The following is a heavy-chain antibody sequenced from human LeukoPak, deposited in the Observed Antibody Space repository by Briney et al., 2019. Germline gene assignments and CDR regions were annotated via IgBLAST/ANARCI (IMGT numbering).Heavy chain of an antibody. CDR3: ARVGIRFLEQYYFDY. CDR1: GFTFSSYG. J-gene: IGHJ4*02. V-gene: IGHV3-21*01. CDR2: ISSSSSYI. D-gene: IGHD3-3*01. Sequence: GGSLRLSCAASGFTFSSYGMHWVRQAPGKGLEWVSSISSSSSYIYYADSVKGRFTISRDNAMNSLFLQMNSLIAEDTAVYYCARVGIRFLEQYYFDYWGQGTLVTVSS.